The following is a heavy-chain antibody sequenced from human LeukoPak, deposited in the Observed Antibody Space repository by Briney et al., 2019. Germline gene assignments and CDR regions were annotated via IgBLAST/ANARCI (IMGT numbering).Heavy chain of an antibody. J-gene: IGHJ4*02. D-gene: IGHD1-1*01. CDR1: GFTFDNYA. V-gene: IGHV3-9*01. Sequence: GGSLRLSCAASGFTFDNYAMHWVRQPPGKGLEWVSGISWNGGRIDYADSVKGRFTISRDYATNSLFLHMTRLRADDTAVYYCAKYWSRAFDSWGQGTLVSVSS. CDR3: AKYWSRAFDS. CDR2: ISWNGGRI.